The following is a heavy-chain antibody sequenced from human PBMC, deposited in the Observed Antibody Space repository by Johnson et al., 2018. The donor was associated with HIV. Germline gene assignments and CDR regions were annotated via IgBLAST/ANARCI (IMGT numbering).Heavy chain of an antibody. Sequence: VQLVESGGGVVRPGGSLRLSCAASVFTFDDYAMSRVRQVPGKGLEWVAVISYDGSNKYYADSVKGRFTISRDNSKNTVYLQMNSLRNEDTSVYFCAKDTYGPLDAFDIWGQGTMVTVSS. V-gene: IGHV3-30*18. D-gene: IGHD3-16*01. J-gene: IGHJ3*02. CDR3: AKDTYGPLDAFDI. CDR2: ISYDGSNK. CDR1: VFTFDDYA.